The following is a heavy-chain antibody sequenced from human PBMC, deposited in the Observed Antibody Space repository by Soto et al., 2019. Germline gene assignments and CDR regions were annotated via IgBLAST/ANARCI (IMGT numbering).Heavy chain of an antibody. CDR3: ARDPLYYDSSSNISYFDY. D-gene: IGHD3-22*01. CDR2: ISYDGSNK. CDR1: GFTFSSYA. V-gene: IGHV3-30-3*01. Sequence: GGSLRLSCAASGFTFSSYAMHWVRQAPGKGLEWVAVISYDGSNKYYADSVKGRFTISRDNSKNTLYLQMNSLRAEDTAVYYCARDPLYYDSSSNISYFDYWGQGTLVTVSS. J-gene: IGHJ4*02.